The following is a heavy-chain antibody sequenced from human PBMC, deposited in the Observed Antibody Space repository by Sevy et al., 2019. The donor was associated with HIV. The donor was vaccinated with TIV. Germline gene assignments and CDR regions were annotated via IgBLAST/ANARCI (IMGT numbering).Heavy chain of an antibody. V-gene: IGHV2-5*01. CDR1: GFALSTSGVG. CDR2: IYLNDDK. D-gene: IGHD2-15*01. CDR3: AHRRKVVYYFDY. J-gene: IGHJ4*02. Sequence: SGPTLLKPTQTLTLTCTFSGFALSTSGVGVGWIRQPPGKALEWLALIYLNDDKRYSPALKRRLTITKDTSNTQVVLTMTNMDPVDTATYYRAHRRKVVYYFDYWGQGTLVTVSS.